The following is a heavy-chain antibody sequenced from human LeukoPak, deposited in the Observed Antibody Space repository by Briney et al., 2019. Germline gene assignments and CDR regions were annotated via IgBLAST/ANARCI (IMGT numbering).Heavy chain of an antibody. CDR3: ARGSLYSSLSFDP. CDR1: GYTFTDYY. Sequence: ASVKVSCKASGYTFTDYYMHWVRQAPGQGLEWMGWINPNSGGTNCTQKFQGRVTMTRDTSISTAYMELSRLSSDDSAVYYCARGSLYSSLSFDPWGQGTLVTVS. D-gene: IGHD6-19*01. CDR2: INPNSGGT. V-gene: IGHV1-2*02. J-gene: IGHJ5*02.